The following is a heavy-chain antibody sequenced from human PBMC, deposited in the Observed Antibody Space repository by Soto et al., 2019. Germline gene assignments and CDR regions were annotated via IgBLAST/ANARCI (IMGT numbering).Heavy chain of an antibody. CDR3: VREGRGSFDF. J-gene: IGHJ3*01. Sequence: GGSLRLSCAASGFIFTNDAMNWVRQAPGKGLEWVSVIGGRGNSAYYADSVQGRFTISRDNSKNTLSLQMSSLTADDTAIYYCVREGRGSFDFWGRGTMVTVSS. V-gene: IGHV3-23*01. CDR2: IGGRGNSA. CDR1: GFIFTNDA. D-gene: IGHD5-12*01.